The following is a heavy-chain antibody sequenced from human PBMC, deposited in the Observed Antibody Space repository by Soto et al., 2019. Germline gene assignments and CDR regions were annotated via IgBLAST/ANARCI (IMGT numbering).Heavy chain of an antibody. CDR2: ISGRGGST. CDR3: AKGXGRYDFWSGYYPDAFDI. Sequence: PGGSLRLSCAASGSTFSSYAMSWVRQAPGKGLEWVSAISGRGGSTYYADSVKGRFTISRDNSKNTLYLQMNSLRAEDTAVYYCAKGXGRYDFWSGYYPDAFDIWGQGTMVTVSS. V-gene: IGHV3-23*01. D-gene: IGHD3-3*01. J-gene: IGHJ3*02. CDR1: GSTFSSYA.